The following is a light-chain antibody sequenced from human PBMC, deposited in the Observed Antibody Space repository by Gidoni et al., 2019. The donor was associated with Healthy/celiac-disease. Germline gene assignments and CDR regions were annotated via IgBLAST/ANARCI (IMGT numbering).Light chain of an antibody. CDR2: AAS. Sequence: AIRITQSPSSLSASTGDRVTITCRASQYISSYLAWYQHKPGKAPKLLTYAASTLQSRVQSRFSGSGSGKDFTLTISCLQSADFATYYCQQYYSYLTFGGGTKVEIK. J-gene: IGKJ4*01. CDR1: QYISSY. CDR3: QQYYSYLT. V-gene: IGKV1-8*01.